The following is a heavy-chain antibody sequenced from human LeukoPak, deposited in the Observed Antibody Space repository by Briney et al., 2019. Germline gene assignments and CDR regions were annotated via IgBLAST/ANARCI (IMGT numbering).Heavy chain of an antibody. V-gene: IGHV1-69*04. J-gene: IGHJ5*02. CDR1: GYTFTSYD. CDR3: ARVLSGSHGDWLDP. CDR2: IIPILGIA. Sequence: ASVKVSCKASGYTFTSYDISWVRQAPGQGLEWMGRIIPILGIANYAQKFQGRVTITADKSTSTAYMEVSSLRSEDTAVYYCARVLSGSHGDWLDPWGQGTLVTVSS. D-gene: IGHD1-26*01.